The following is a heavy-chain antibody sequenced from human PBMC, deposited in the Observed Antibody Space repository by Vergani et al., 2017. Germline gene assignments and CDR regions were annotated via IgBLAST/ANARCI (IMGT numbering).Heavy chain of an antibody. V-gene: IGHV1-46*02. CDR3: ARSLGYCASGSCRPYYFDV. Sequence: QVQLVQSGAAVKKPGASAKVSCTASGYIFKNYYMHWLRLAPGQGFQWMGVVNFVTGAATSPQKFEGRITMTRDTSTATFYMDLSSLKYEDTAIYYCARSLGYCASGSCRPYYFDVWGQGTLVTVSS. D-gene: IGHD2-15*01. J-gene: IGHJ4*02. CDR2: VNFVTGAA. CDR1: GYIFKNYY.